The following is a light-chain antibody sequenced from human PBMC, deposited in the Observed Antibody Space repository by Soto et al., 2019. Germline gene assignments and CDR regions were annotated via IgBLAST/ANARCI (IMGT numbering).Light chain of an antibody. CDR1: SSDVGSYNL. Sequence: QSVLTQPASVSGSPGQSITISCTGTSSDVGSYNLVSWYQQHPGKAPKLMLYEVSKRPSGVFNRFSGSKSGNTASLTISGLQAEDEADYYCCSYAGSTTYVFGTGTKVTVL. CDR2: EVS. CDR3: CSYAGSTTYV. J-gene: IGLJ1*01. V-gene: IGLV2-23*02.